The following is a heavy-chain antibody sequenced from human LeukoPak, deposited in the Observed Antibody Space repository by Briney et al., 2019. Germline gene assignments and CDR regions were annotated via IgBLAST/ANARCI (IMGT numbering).Heavy chain of an antibody. CDR2: ISSSSSYI. D-gene: IGHD3-3*01. Sequence: PGGSLRLSCAASGFTFSSYSMNWVRQAPGKGLEWVSFISSSSSYIYYADSVKGRFTISRDNAKNSLYLQMNSLRAEDTAVYYCARDLNVNYDFWSGHSWGYWGQGTLVTVSS. CDR3: ARDLNVNYDFWSGHSWGY. V-gene: IGHV3-21*01. CDR1: GFTFSSYS. J-gene: IGHJ4*02.